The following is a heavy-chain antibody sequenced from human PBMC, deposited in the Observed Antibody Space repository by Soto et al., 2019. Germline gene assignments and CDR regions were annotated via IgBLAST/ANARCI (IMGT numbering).Heavy chain of an antibody. V-gene: IGHV1-18*01. CDR1: GYTFTTSS. Sequence: ASVKVSCKASGYTFTTSSITWVRQAPGKGLEWMGWIRANNGNTNYAQKLQDRVTMTTDTSTSTAYMELRSLRSDDTAVYYCARGRNSSPYWGQGTLVTVSS. J-gene: IGHJ4*02. CDR3: ARGRNSSPY. CDR2: IRANNGNT. D-gene: IGHD6-13*01.